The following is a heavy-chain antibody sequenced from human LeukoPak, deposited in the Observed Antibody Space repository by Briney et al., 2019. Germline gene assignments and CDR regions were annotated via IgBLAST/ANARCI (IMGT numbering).Heavy chain of an antibody. D-gene: IGHD4-17*01. CDR2: ISYDGSNK. J-gene: IGHJ4*02. Sequence: GGSLRLSCAASGFTFDDYDIHWVRQAPGKGLEWVAVISYDGSNKCYADSVKGRFTISRDNSKNTLYLQMNSLRAEDTAVYYCATGPRDYGDYKQFDYWGQGTLVTVSS. CDR1: GFTFDDYD. V-gene: IGHV3-30*03. CDR3: ATGPRDYGDYKQFDY.